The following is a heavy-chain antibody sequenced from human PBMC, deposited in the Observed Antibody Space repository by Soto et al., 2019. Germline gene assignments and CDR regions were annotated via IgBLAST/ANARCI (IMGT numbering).Heavy chain of an antibody. Sequence: GGSLRLSCAASGFIFSNYGMHWVRQAPGKGLEWVALVYYDGSYENYADSVKGRFTISRDNSKNRLYLQMNSLRAEDTAVYYCAGDLGGAPAPYGLDVGGQGPPVTAPS. V-gene: IGHV3-33*01. CDR2: VYYDGSYE. J-gene: IGHJ6*02. D-gene: IGHD1-26*01. CDR3: AGDLGGAPAPYGLDV. CDR1: GFIFSNYG.